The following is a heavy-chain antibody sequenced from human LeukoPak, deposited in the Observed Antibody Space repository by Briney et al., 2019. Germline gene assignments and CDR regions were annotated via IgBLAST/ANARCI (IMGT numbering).Heavy chain of an antibody. CDR2: IYYSGST. Sequence: PSETLSLTCTVSGGSISSSSYYWGWIRQPPGKGLEWIGSIYYSGSTYYNPSLKSRVTISVDTSKNQFSLKLSSVTAADTAVYYCAREGGWFDPWGQGTLVTVSS. J-gene: IGHJ5*02. D-gene: IGHD1-26*01. CDR1: GGSISSSSYY. CDR3: AREGGWFDP. V-gene: IGHV4-39*07.